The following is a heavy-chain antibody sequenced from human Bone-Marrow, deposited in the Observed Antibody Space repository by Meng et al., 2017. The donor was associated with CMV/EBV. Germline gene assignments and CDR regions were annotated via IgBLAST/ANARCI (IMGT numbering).Heavy chain of an antibody. J-gene: IGHJ6*02. V-gene: IGHV1-2*02. CDR1: GYTFTGYY. CDR2: INPNSGGT. Sequence: ASVKVSCKASGYTFTGYYMHWVRQAPGQGLEWMRWINPNSGGTNYAQKFQGRVTMTRDTSISTAYMELSRLRSDDTAVYYCARENITMIVGGMDVWGQGTTVTVSS. CDR3: ARENITMIVGGMDV. D-gene: IGHD3-22*01.